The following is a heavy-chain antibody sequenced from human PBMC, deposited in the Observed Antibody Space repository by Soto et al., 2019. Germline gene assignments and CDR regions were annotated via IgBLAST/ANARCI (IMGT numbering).Heavy chain of an antibody. D-gene: IGHD5-18*01. V-gene: IGHV1-69*06. CDR2: IIPIFGTA. CDR3: AREDTAMVPYYYGMEV. Sequence: SVKVSCKASGGAFSSYAISWVPQAPGQGLEWKGGIIPIFGTANYAQKFQGRVTITADKSTSTAYMELSSLRSEDTAVYYCAREDTAMVPYYYGMEVWGQGTTVTVSS. CDR1: GGAFSSYA. J-gene: IGHJ6*02.